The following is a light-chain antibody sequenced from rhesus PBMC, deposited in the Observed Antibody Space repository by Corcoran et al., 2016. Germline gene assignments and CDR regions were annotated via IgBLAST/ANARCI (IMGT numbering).Light chain of an antibody. CDR2: GSS. CDR1: QSVGSY. J-gene: IGKJ1*01. Sequence: ETVVTQSPATLSLSPGERATLSCRASQSVGSYLAWYQQNPRQAPRLLIYGSSSRATGIPDRVRGSGSGTYFDLPISSLEPEDVGVYYCQQSSNLWTFGQGTKVEIK. CDR3: QQSSNLWT. V-gene: IGKV3-24*04.